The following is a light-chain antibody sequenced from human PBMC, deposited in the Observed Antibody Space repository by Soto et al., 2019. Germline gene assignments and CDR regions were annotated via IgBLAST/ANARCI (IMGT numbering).Light chain of an antibody. Sequence: EIVLTQSPATLSLSPGERATLSCRASQSVSSYLAWYQQKPGQAPRLLIYDASNRATGIPARFSGSGSGTDINLTISSLEPEDFAVYYCHQRSNWPRTFGQGTKLEIK. V-gene: IGKV3-11*01. CDR2: DAS. J-gene: IGKJ2*01. CDR3: HQRSNWPRT. CDR1: QSVSSY.